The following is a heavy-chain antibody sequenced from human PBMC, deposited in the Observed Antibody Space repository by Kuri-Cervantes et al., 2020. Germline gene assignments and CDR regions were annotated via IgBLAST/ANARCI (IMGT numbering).Heavy chain of an antibody. D-gene: IGHD4-11*01. CDR1: GGSISSYY. CDR2: IYYSGST. CDR3: ARLNSNSEDY. J-gene: IGHJ4*02. V-gene: IGHV4-59*01. Sequence: ESLKISCTVSGGSISSYYWSWIRQPPGKGLEWIGYIYYSGSTNYNPSLKSRVTISVDTSKNQFSLKLSSVTAADTAVYYCARLNSNSEDYWGQGTLVTVSS.